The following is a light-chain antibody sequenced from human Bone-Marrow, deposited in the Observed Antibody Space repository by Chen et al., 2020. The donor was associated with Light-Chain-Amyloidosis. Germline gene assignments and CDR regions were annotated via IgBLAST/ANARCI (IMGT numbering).Light chain of an antibody. V-gene: IGLV2-23*02. CDR2: EVP. CDR3: CSYAGLYTVV. J-gene: IGLJ2*01. CDR1: SSDVGNYNL. Sequence: QSVLTQPPSVSGSPGQSITISCTGTSSDVGNYNLVSWYQQHPGKAPKLIVYEVPRPPSGVSTRVSGATSGNTASPPSSGLQAEDEAHYYCCSYAGLYTVVFGGGTKLSVV.